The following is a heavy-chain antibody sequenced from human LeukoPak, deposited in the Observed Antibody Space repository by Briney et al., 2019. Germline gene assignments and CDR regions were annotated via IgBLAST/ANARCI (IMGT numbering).Heavy chain of an antibody. CDR1: GFTFSSYA. D-gene: IGHD1-1*01. CDR2: ISSLGDNT. Sequence: GGSLRLSCAASGFTFSSYAMHWVRQAPGKGLEYVSAISSLGDNTYYADSVKGRFTISRDNSKNTLYLQMGSLRAEDMAVYYCARAETGTFDYWGQGTLVTVSS. J-gene: IGHJ4*02. CDR3: ARAETGTFDY. V-gene: IGHV3-64*02.